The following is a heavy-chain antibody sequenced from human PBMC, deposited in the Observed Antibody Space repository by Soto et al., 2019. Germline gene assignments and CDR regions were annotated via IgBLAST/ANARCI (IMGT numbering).Heavy chain of an antibody. J-gene: IGHJ4*02. Sequence: EVQLLESGGGLVQPGGSLSLSCAPSGFTFSSYAMGWVPRAPGKGLEWVSAISGSGGSTYYADSVKGRFTISRDNSKNTLYLQMNSLRAEDTAVYYCAKGQITMVRGVIPPFDYWGQGTLVTVSS. CDR1: GFTFSSYA. V-gene: IGHV3-23*01. CDR2: ISGSGGST. D-gene: IGHD3-10*01. CDR3: AKGQITMVRGVIPPFDY.